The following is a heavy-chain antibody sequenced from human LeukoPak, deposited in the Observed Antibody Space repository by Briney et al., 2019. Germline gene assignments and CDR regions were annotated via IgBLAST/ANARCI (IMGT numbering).Heavy chain of an antibody. D-gene: IGHD2-2*01. J-gene: IGHJ4*02. Sequence: SETLSLTCTVSGGSISSYYWSWIRQPPGKGLEWIGRIYTSGSTNYNPSLKSRVTISVDTSKNQFSLKLSSVTAADTAVYYCASRYCSSTSCYFVYWGQGTLVTVSS. CDR1: GGSISSYY. CDR2: IYTSGST. CDR3: ASRYCSSTSCYFVY. V-gene: IGHV4-4*07.